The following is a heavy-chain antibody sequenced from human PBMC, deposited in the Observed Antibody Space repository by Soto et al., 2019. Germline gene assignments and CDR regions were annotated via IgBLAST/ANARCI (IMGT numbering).Heavy chain of an antibody. CDR3: AKDLRVGATRGQYFQH. D-gene: IGHD1-26*01. CDR2: ISGSGGST. Sequence: GGSLRLSCAASGFTFSSYAMSWVRQAPGKGLEWVSAISGSGGSTYYADSVKGRFTISRDNSKNTLYLQMNSLRAEDTAVYYCAKDLRVGATRGQYFQHWGPGTMATVSS. CDR1: GFTFSSYA. J-gene: IGHJ1*01. V-gene: IGHV3-23*01.